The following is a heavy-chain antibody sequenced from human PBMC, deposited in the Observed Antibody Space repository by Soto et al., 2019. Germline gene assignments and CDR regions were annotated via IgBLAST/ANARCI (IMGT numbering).Heavy chain of an antibody. CDR1: GYTFIGYY. J-gene: IGHJ6*02. Sequence: ASVKVSCKASGYTFIGYYIHWVRQAPGQGLEWMGWINPNSGGTNYAQRFQGWVTMTRDRSISTAYMELSRLKSDDTAVYYCARVGGGMASLGYYGMDVWRQGTTVTVPS. CDR3: ARVGGGMASLGYYGMDV. CDR2: INPNSGGT. D-gene: IGHD3-10*01. V-gene: IGHV1-2*04.